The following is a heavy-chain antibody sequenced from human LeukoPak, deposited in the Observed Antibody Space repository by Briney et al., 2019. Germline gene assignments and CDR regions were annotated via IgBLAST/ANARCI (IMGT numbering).Heavy chain of an antibody. D-gene: IGHD6-13*01. J-gene: IGHJ4*02. CDR1: GFTFSSYG. CDR3: AREGPGSSWPGHKPVPSY. Sequence: PGRSLRLSCAASGFTFSSYGMHWVRQAPGKGLEWVSSISSSSSYIYYADSVKGRFTISRDNAKNSLYLQMNSLRAEDTAVYYCAREGPGSSWPGHKPVPSYRGQGTLVTVSS. CDR2: ISSSSSYI. V-gene: IGHV3-21*01.